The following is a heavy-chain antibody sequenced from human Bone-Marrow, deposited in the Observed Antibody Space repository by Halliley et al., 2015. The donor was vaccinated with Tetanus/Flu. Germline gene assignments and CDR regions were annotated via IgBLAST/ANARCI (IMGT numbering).Heavy chain of an antibody. CDR3: ARDGSSSYSFARYGMDV. J-gene: IGHJ6*02. Sequence: SLRLSCTASGFSFSTYEMNWVRQAPGKGLEWVSYISGGGRTIYYADSVKGRFTISRDNAKTALHLQMNSLRAEDTAVYYCARDGSSSYSFARYGMDVWGQGTTVSVSS. CDR1: GFSFSTYE. D-gene: IGHD3-10*01. V-gene: IGHV3-48*03. CDR2: ISGGGRTI.